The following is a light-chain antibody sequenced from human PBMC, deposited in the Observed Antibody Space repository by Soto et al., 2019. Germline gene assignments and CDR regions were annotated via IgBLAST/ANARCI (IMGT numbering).Light chain of an antibody. CDR3: QQYNSYSWT. CDR1: QSISSW. V-gene: IGKV1-5*03. J-gene: IGKJ1*01. CDR2: KAS. Sequence: IQMTQSPSTLSASVGDRVTITCRASQSISSWLAWYQQKPGKAPKILIYKASSLESGVPSRFSGSGSGTEFTLTISSLQPDDFATYYCQQYNSYSWTFGQGTKVEIK.